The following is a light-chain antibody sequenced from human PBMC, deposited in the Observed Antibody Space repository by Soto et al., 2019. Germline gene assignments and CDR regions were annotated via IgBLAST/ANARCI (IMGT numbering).Light chain of an antibody. V-gene: IGKV1-6*01. Sequence: ATQMTQSPSSLSASVGDRVTITCRASQGIGNDLGWYQQKSGKAPKLLIYAASNLQGGVPSRFSGSGSGTDFTLTISSLQPEDFATYSCQQYNTFWTFGQGTKWIS. CDR1: QGIGND. CDR2: AAS. J-gene: IGKJ1*01. CDR3: QQYNTFWT.